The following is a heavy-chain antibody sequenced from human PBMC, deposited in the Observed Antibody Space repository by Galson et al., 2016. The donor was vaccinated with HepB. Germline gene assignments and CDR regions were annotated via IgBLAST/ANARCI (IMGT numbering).Heavy chain of an antibody. Sequence: SVKVSCKVSGYSLTGLSMHWMRQAPGKGLEWVGGFDSEDGETIYAQKFQDRVMMTEDTSTDTSYMELSSLRSYDTAVYYCATGKFASTDYGGCLKGPGLCCWGQGTLVTVSS. D-gene: IGHD4-17*01. CDR2: FDSEDGET. V-gene: IGHV1-24*01. CDR1: GYSLTGLS. J-gene: IGHJ4*02. CDR3: ATGKFASTDYGGCLKGPGLCC.